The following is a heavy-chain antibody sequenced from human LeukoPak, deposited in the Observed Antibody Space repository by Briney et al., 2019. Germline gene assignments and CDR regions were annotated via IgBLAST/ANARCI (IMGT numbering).Heavy chain of an antibody. D-gene: IGHD3-10*01. J-gene: IGHJ4*02. Sequence: GGSLRLSCAASGFTFSNYGMHWVRQAPGKGLEWVAFIRSDGINKYHADSVKGRFTISRDNSKNTLYLQMNSLRAEDTAVYYCAKEEVHRGAIDYWGQGTLVTVSS. CDR1: GFTFSNYG. V-gene: IGHV3-30*02. CDR3: AKEEVHRGAIDY. CDR2: IRSDGINK.